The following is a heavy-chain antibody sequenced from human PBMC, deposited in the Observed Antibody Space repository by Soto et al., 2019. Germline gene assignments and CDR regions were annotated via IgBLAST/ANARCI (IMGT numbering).Heavy chain of an antibody. J-gene: IGHJ4*02. D-gene: IGHD3-3*01. V-gene: IGHV3-23*01. CDR1: GFPLFNYA. CDR3: AKDRGLLSIFGAVHLDF. Sequence: ELQLLESGGGLVQPGGSLRPSCTASGFPLFNYAMTWVRQAPGKGLEWVSTLSSDGDTYYADSVKGRFTVSRDNSKSTLYLQMNSLRGDDTAVYFCAKDRGLLSIFGAVHLDFWGRGTLVTVSS. CDR2: LSSDGDT.